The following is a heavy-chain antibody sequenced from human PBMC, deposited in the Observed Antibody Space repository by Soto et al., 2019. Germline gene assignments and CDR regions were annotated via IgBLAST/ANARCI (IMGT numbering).Heavy chain of an antibody. V-gene: IGHV4-30-2*01. CDR1: GGSISSGGYS. CDR3: ARGAPVFIQL. J-gene: IGHJ1*01. Sequence: SETLFLPCAVSGGSISSGGYSWSWIRQPPGKGLEWIGYIYHSGSTYYNPSLKSRVTISVDRSKNQFSLKLSSVTAADTAVYYCARGAPVFIQLWGQGTLVTVSS. D-gene: IGHD3-10*01. CDR2: IYHSGST.